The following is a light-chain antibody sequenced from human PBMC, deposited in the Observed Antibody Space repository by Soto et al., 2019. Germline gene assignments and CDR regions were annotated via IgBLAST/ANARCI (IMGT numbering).Light chain of an antibody. J-gene: IGKJ1*01. CDR1: QSVSSY. Sequence: EIALTQSPATLSLSPGERATLSCRASQSVSSYLAWYQQKPGQAPRLLIYDASNRATGIPARLSGSGSGTDFTLTIRSLEPEDFAVYSCKQRINGGLTFGQGNKVEIK. V-gene: IGKV3-11*01. CDR2: DAS. CDR3: KQRINGGLT.